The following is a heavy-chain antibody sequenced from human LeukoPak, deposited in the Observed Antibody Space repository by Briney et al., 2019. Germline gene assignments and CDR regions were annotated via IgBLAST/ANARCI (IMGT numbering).Heavy chain of an antibody. CDR1: GGSISSDSYY. CDR3: ARAGRNGGWHFDY. Sequence: SETLSLTCTVSGGSISSDSYYWGWIRQPPGKGLEWIGSIYYSGKTFYNPSLKSRVTISIATSKTQFSLNVSSVTAADTAVYYCARAGRNGGWHFDYWGQGTLVTVSS. J-gene: IGHJ4*02. V-gene: IGHV4-39*07. D-gene: IGHD6-19*01. CDR2: IYYSGKT.